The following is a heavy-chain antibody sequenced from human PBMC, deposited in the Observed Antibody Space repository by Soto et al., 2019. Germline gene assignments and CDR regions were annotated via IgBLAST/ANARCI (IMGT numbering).Heavy chain of an antibody. CDR1: GFTFSSYA. CDR3: AKDLSRWPHYAFDS. Sequence: GGSLRLSCAASGFTFSSYAMSWVRQAPGKGLEWVSAISGSGGSTYYADSVKGRFTISRDNSKNTLYLQMNSLRAEDAAVYYCAKDLSRWPHYAFDSWGQGTLVTVSS. V-gene: IGHV3-23*01. CDR2: ISGSGGST. J-gene: IGHJ5*01. D-gene: IGHD4-17*01.